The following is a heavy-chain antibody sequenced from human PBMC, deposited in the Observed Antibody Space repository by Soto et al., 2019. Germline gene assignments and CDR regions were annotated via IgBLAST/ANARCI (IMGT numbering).Heavy chain of an antibody. CDR1: GYTLSPYG. J-gene: IGHJ6*02. D-gene: IGHD2-8*01. CDR3: ARDPYHVLMVNAPNLYGMDV. CDR2: ISTYNGNT. Sequence: APVKDTLKASGYTLSPYGISGVGPAPGKGLEGLGRISTYNGNTNYPQSLQGRLTLTTDTSTTTAYMELRSLRSDDTAVYYCARDPYHVLMVNAPNLYGMDVWGQGTTVTVSS. V-gene: IGHV1-18*01.